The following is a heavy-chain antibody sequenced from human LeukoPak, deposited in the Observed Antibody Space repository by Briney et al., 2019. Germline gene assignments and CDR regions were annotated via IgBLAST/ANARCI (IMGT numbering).Heavy chain of an antibody. J-gene: IGHJ4*02. D-gene: IGHD6-13*01. CDR2: ISAYNGNT. Sequence: GASVKVSCKASGYTFTSYGISWVRQAPGQGLEWMGWISAYNGNTNYAQKLQGRVTMTTDTSTSTAYMELRSLRSDDTAVYYCARDLLGLYSSSRPNFFDYWGRGTLVTVSS. CDR1: GYTFTSYG. CDR3: ARDLLGLYSSSRPNFFDY. V-gene: IGHV1-18*01.